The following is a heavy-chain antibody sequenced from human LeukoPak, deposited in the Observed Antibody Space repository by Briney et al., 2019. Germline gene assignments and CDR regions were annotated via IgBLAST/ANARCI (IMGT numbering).Heavy chain of an antibody. CDR1: GYSFILYG. V-gene: IGHV1-18*01. CDR2: ISTSTGDT. Sequence: ASVKVSCTTSGYSFILYGISWVRQAPGQGPEWMGWISTSTGDTKYTQKFQGRVTLTTDTSTSTAYMELSSLRSDDTAVYYCARDDNYGIFVNVDYWGQGTLVTVPS. D-gene: IGHD4-11*01. J-gene: IGHJ4*02. CDR3: ARDDNYGIFVNVDY.